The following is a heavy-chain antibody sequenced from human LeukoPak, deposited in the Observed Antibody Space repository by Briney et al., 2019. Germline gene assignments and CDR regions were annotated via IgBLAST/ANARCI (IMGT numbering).Heavy chain of an antibody. Sequence: QPGRSLRLSCAPSGFTFSRHGMHWVRQAPGKGLEWVAIISNDGSNKNYADSVKGRFTISRDNSKNTLFLQMNSLRAEDTAVYYCAKDLRGYGDYTCTFDIWGQGTTVTISS. CDR2: ISNDGSNK. CDR1: GFTFSRHG. D-gene: IGHD4-17*01. CDR3: AKDLRGYGDYTCTFDI. V-gene: IGHV3-30*18. J-gene: IGHJ3*02.